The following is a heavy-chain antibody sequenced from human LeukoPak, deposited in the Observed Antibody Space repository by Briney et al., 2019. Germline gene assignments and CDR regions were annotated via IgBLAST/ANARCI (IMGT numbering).Heavy chain of an antibody. J-gene: IGHJ6*03. V-gene: IGHV3-33*06. D-gene: IGHD1-7*01. CDR2: ICYDESNS. CDR3: AKSFLELEAYDYYMDV. CDR1: GFTFSRYG. Sequence: PGGSLRLSCAASGFTFSRYGMHWVRQAPGKGLEGVAVICYDESNSYYADSVKGRFTISRDNSKKTLYLQLNSLRAEDTAVYYCAKSFLELEAYDYYMDVWGKGTTVTVSS.